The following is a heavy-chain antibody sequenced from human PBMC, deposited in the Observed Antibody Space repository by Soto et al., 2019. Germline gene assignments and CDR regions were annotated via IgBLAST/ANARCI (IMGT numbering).Heavy chain of an antibody. CDR3: ASNAFDY. CDR2: INTGNGTT. CDR1: GYIFTNYP. Sequence: QVQFLQSGAEVKKPGASVKVSCKTSGYIFTNYPIHWVRQAPGRGLEWVAWINTGNGTTRYSPTLQGRVSLRTDTSASTVYMELTSLRFEDTALYYCASNAFDYWGQGTLVAVSP. J-gene: IGHJ4*02. V-gene: IGHV1-3*04.